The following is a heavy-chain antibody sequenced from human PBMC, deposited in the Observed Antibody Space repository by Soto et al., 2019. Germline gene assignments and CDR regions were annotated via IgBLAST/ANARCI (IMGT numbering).Heavy chain of an antibody. J-gene: IGHJ5*02. CDR1: GASISSGSW. Sequence: QVHLQESGPGLVKPSGTLSLTCAVSGASISSGSWWSWVRQPPGKGLEWIGEIFHDGSTNYNPSLKSRVTMSVDKSKNYFSLELTSVTAADTAVYYCVRESVASGPNYFDTWGPGTLVTVSS. CDR2: IFHDGST. CDR3: VRESVASGPNYFDT. D-gene: IGHD6-6*01. V-gene: IGHV4-4*02.